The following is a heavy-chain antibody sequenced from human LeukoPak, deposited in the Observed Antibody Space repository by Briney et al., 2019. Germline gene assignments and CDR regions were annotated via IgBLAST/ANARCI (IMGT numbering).Heavy chain of an antibody. CDR3: AKDRRSYYYMDV. V-gene: IGHV3-23*01. J-gene: IGHJ6*03. CDR2: ISGGGSTT. CDR1: GFTFSSSA. Sequence: AGGSLRLSCAASGFTFSSSAMSWVRQAPGTGLECVSSISGGGSTTYYADSVKGRFTISRDNSKNTLYLQMNSLRAEDTAVYYCAKDRRSYYYMDVWGKGTTVTVSS.